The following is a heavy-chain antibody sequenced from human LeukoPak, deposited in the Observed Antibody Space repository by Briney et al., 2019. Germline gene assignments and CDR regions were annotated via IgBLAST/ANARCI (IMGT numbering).Heavy chain of an antibody. V-gene: IGHV3-21*01. CDR2: ISSSSSYI. CDR1: GFTFSNYG. D-gene: IGHD1-26*01. Sequence: PGGSLRLSCAASGFTFSNYGMNWVRQAPGKGLEWVSSISSSSSYIHSADSVRGRFTISRDNAKNSLFLQMNSLRAEDTAVYYCARDEWGDAFDIWGQGTMVTVFS. J-gene: IGHJ3*02. CDR3: ARDEWGDAFDI.